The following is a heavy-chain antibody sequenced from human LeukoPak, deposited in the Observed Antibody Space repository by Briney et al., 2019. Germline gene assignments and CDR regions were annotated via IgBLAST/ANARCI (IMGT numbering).Heavy chain of an antibody. J-gene: IGHJ4*02. V-gene: IGHV1-8*01. Sequence: ASVKVSCKASGYTFTNYDINWVRQATGQGLEWMGWMGSNSGDTGYAQKFQGRVTMTRDTFISTAYMELNNVRSEDTAVYYCVRGPPNWGFDYWGQGTLVTVSS. CDR3: VRGPPNWGFDY. CDR1: GYTFTNYD. D-gene: IGHD7-27*01. CDR2: MGSNSGDT.